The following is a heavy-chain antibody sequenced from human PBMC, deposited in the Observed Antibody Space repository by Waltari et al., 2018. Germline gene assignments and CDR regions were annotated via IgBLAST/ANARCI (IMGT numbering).Heavy chain of an antibody. D-gene: IGHD1-1*01. Sequence: QVQLQESGPGLVKPSETLSLTCTVSGGSISSYYWSWIRQPPGKGLEWIGYIYYRGSTNSNPSLKGRVTISVDTSKNQFSLKLSSVTAADTAVYYCARFPPSAEERSYWGQGTLVTVSS. CDR1: GGSISSYY. CDR2: IYYRGST. CDR3: ARFPPSAEERSY. V-gene: IGHV4-59*01. J-gene: IGHJ4*02.